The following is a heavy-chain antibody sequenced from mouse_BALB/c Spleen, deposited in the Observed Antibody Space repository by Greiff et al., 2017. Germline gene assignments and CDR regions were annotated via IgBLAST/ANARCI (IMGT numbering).Heavy chain of an antibody. CDR3: ARWTSTVVAFDY. J-gene: IGHJ2*01. D-gene: IGHD1-1*01. CDR2: ISYSGST. Sequence: EVQLQQSGPGLVKPSQSLSLTCTVTGYSITSDYAWNWIRQFPGNKLEWMGYISYSGSTSYNPPLKSRISITRDTSKNQFFLQLNSVTTEDTATYYCARWTSTVVAFDYWGQGTTLTVSS. V-gene: IGHV3-2*02. CDR1: GYSITSDYA.